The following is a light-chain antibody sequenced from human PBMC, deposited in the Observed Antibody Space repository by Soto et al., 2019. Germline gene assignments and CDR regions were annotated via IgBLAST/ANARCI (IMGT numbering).Light chain of an antibody. CDR3: QESNRVPIT. V-gene: IGKV1-39*01. Sequence: DIQMTQSPSSLSASVGDRVTITCRASHSISNYLNWYQQKLGKAPKLLIYGASSLQSGVPSRFSGSGSGTDFTLIISSLQPEDSATYYCQESNRVPITFGGGTKLEIK. CDR1: HSISNY. CDR2: GAS. J-gene: IGKJ4*01.